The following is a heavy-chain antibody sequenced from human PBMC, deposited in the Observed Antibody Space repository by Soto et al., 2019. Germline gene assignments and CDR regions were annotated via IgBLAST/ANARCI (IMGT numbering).Heavy chain of an antibody. Sequence: EVQLLESGGGLVQPGGSLRLSCAASGFTFSSYAMSWVRQAPGKGLEWVSAISGSGDSTYYADSGKGRFTISRDNSKNTLYLQMSTLRAEDAAVCYCANRGVVFDFDYWGQGTLVTVSS. CDR2: ISGSGDST. CDR1: GFTFSSYA. V-gene: IGHV3-23*01. CDR3: ANRGVVFDFDY. J-gene: IGHJ4*02. D-gene: IGHD2-21*01.